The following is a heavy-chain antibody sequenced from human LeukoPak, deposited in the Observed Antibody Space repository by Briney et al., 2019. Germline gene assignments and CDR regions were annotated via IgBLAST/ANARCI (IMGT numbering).Heavy chain of an antibody. CDR1: GFTFSTYS. D-gene: IGHD3-10*01. J-gene: IGHJ4*02. CDR2: ISRSSDYI. Sequence: GGSLRLSCAASGFTFSTYSMNWVRQAPGKGLEWVSSISRSSDYIYYADSVKGRFTISRDNAKSSLYLQMNSLRAEDTAVYYCARVGEGQSDYWSQGTLVTVSS. V-gene: IGHV3-21*06. CDR3: ARVGEGQSDY.